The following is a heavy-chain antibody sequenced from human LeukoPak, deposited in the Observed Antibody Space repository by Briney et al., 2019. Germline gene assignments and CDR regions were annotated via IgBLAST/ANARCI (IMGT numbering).Heavy chain of an antibody. CDR3: ARDLAWAFDF. J-gene: IGHJ3*01. D-gene: IGHD3-3*02. Sequence: GGSLRLSCAASGFTFSAYSINWVRQAPGKGLEWLSYVSSDSSVIDYADSVKGRFTISRDNAKNSLYLQMNSLRAEDAAVYYCARDLAWAFDFWGQGTMVTVSS. CDR1: GFTFSAYS. V-gene: IGHV3-48*01. CDR2: VSSDSSVI.